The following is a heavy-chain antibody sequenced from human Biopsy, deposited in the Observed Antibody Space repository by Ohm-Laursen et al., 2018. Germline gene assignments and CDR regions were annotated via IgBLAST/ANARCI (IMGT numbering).Heavy chain of an antibody. CDR2: VIPISNTA. CDR1: GGSFSDYG. Sequence: ASSVKVSCNASGGSFSDYGLSWVRQAPGRGLEWMGRVIPISNTANYAQNFQDRLIITADRSTNTAYMELNSLRSEDTAVYFCATLTEDYGASPDSWGQGTLVVVSS. J-gene: IGHJ4*02. V-gene: IGHV1-69*06. D-gene: IGHD4-17*01. CDR3: ATLTEDYGASPDS.